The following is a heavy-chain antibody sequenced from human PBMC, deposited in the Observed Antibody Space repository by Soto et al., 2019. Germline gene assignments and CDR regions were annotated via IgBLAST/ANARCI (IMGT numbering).Heavy chain of an antibody. CDR2: INAANGDT. V-gene: IGHV1-3*01. Sequence: QVQLVQSGTEVKKPGASVKVSCKASGYTFTSYGIHWVRQAPGQRLEWMGWINAANGDTKYSPKCQGRVTLTRDTSASTDYMELSSLRSEDTAVYYCVRRHVSATGIDWFDPWGQGTLVTVSS. D-gene: IGHD6-13*01. CDR1: GYTFTSYG. CDR3: VRRHVSATGIDWFDP. J-gene: IGHJ5*02.